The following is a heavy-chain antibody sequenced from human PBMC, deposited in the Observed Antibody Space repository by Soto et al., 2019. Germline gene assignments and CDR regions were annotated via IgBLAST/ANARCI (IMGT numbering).Heavy chain of an antibody. CDR2: INSDGSST. V-gene: IGHV3-74*01. D-gene: IGHD6-19*01. CDR3: ARGGAVSSGWDDGL. Sequence: EVQLVESGGGLVQPGGSLRLSCGASGFTFSTYNMHWVRQGPGKGLVWVSRINSDGSSTRYADSVKGRFTISRDNPNNTLYLQMDSLRAEDTAIYYCARGGAVSSGWDDGLWGLGTLVTVAS. J-gene: IGHJ4*02. CDR1: GFTFSTYN.